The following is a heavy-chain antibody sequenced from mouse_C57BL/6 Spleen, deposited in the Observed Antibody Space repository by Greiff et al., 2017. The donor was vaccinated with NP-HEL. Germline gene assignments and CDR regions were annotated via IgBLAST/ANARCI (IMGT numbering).Heavy chain of an antibody. Sequence: EVQLQQSGAELVKPGASVKLSCTASGFNIKDYYMHWVKQRTEQGLEWIGRIDPEDGETKNAPKFQGKATITADTSSNTADLQLSSLTSKDTAVYYCARSGTVRDWYFDVWGTGTTVTVSS. CDR3: ARSGTVRDWYFDV. V-gene: IGHV14-2*01. J-gene: IGHJ1*03. CDR2: IDPEDGET. D-gene: IGHD1-1*01. CDR1: GFNIKDYY.